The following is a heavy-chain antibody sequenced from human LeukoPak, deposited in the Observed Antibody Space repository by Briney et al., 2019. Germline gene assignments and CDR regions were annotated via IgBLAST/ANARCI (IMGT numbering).Heavy chain of an antibody. CDR1: CGSFSSGFY. V-gene: IGHV4-31*03. CDR2: IYYSGGT. D-gene: IGHD2-21*02. J-gene: IGHJ4*02. CDR3: ARAMTSHYFDY. Sequence: SETLSLTCTVSCGSFSSGFYWIWIRQHPGKALEWIGYIYYSGGTYYNPSLKSRVSISLDTSKKQFSLKLSSVTVADAAVYYCARAMTSHYFDYWGQGTLVTVSS.